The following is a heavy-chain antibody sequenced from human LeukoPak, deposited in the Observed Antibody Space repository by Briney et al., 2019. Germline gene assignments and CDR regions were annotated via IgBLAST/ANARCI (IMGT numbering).Heavy chain of an antibody. J-gene: IGHJ4*02. CDR2: INPNSGGT. V-gene: IGHV1-2*02. CDR3: ALPQYSGSYDAPFDY. CDR1: GYTFTYYY. Sequence: ASVKVSCKSSGYTFTYYYIHWVRQAPGQGLEWMGWINPNSGGTNYAQKFQGRVSMARDTSISTAYMELSSLTSDDTAVYYCALPQYSGSYDAPFDYWGQGTLVTVSS. D-gene: IGHD1-26*01.